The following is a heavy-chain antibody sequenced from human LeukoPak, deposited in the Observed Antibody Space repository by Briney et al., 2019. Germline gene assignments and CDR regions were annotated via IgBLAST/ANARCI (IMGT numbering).Heavy chain of an antibody. Sequence: SETLSLTCAVYGGSFSGYYWSWIRQPPGKGLEWIGEINHSGSTNYNPSLKSRVTISVDTSKNQFSLKLSSVTAADTAVYYCARGGRGYSYGQHWGQGTLVTVSS. CDR1: GGSFSGYY. CDR3: ARGGRGYSYGQH. CDR2: INHSGST. J-gene: IGHJ4*02. D-gene: IGHD5-18*01. V-gene: IGHV4-34*01.